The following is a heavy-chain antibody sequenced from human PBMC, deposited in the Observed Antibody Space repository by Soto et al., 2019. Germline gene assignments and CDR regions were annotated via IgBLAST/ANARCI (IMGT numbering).Heavy chain of an antibody. CDR1: GGFVSSGDYY. J-gene: IGHJ4*02. V-gene: IGHV4-61*08. CDR2: VYYSGSV. CDR3: ARVSVVVPTTVHYFDY. D-gene: IGHD2-2*02. Sequence: PSETLSLTCTVSGGFVSSGDYYWSWIRQPPGRGLEYIGYVYYSGSVNYTPSLKSRVTISLDTSKNQFSLKLSSVTAADTAIYHCARVSVVVPTTVHYFDYWGQGTRVTVSS.